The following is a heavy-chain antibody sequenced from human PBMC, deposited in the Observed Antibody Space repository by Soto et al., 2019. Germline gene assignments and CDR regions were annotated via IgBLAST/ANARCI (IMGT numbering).Heavy chain of an antibody. CDR3: AKVPDY. Sequence: SETVSLTCAVSGGSISSGGYSWSWIRQPPGKGLEWIGYMYHSGSTYYNPSLKSRVTISIDRSKNQFSLKLSSVTAADTAVYYCAKVPDYWAQAILVTVSS. CDR2: MYHSGST. D-gene: IGHD2-2*01. CDR1: GGSISSGGYS. V-gene: IGHV4-30-2*01. J-gene: IGHJ4*02.